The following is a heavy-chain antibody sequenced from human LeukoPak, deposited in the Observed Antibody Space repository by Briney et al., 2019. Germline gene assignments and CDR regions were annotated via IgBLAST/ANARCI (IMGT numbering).Heavy chain of an antibody. V-gene: IGHV3-53*01. CDR2: IYSDGTT. CDR1: GFTVSSNY. Sequence: GGSLRLSCAASGFTVSSNYMSWVRQAPGKGLECVSLIYSDGTTYYADSVKGRFTISRDNSKNTLYLQMNSLRAEDTAVYYCAREVGSYYRYFDNWGQGTLDTVSS. D-gene: IGHD1-26*01. CDR3: AREVGSYYRYFDN. J-gene: IGHJ4*02.